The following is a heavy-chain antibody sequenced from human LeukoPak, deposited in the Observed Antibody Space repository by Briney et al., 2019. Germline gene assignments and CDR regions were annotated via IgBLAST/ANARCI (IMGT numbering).Heavy chain of an antibody. J-gene: IGHJ4*02. Sequence: GGSLRLSCVASVYFFNNYAVSWVRQAPGKGLEWVSAISGSGRTYYADSVKGRFTISRDNYKSTGYLQMNSLRAEDTAVYYCVKGGQDCSPTTCYYDWGQGTLVTVSS. D-gene: IGHD2-2*01. V-gene: IGHV3-23*01. CDR2: ISGSGRT. CDR1: VYFFNNYA. CDR3: VKGGQDCSPTTCYYD.